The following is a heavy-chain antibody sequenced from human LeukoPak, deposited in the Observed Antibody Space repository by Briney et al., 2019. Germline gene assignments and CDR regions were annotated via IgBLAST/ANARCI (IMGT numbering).Heavy chain of an antibody. CDR3: APLGWFYDSSGYYGRSWFDP. Sequence: GASVKVSCKVSGYTLTELSMHWVRQAPGKGLEWMGGFDPEDGETIYAQKFQGRVTMTEDTSTDTAYMELSSLRSEDTAVYYCAPLGWFYDSSGYYGRSWFDPWGQGTLVTVSS. V-gene: IGHV1-24*01. CDR2: FDPEDGET. J-gene: IGHJ5*02. CDR1: GYTLTELS. D-gene: IGHD3-22*01.